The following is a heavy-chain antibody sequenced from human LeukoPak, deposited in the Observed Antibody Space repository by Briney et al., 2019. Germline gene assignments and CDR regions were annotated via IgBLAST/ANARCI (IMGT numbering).Heavy chain of an antibody. CDR3: ARAVIMAYYYYYYMDV. CDR1: GGSFSGYY. D-gene: IGHD2/OR15-2a*01. CDR2: INHSGST. Sequence: PSETLSLTCAVYGGSFSGYYWIWIRQPPGKGLEWIGEINHSGSTNYNPSLKSRVTISVDTSKNQFSLKLSSVTAADTAVYYCARAVIMAYYYYYYMDVWGKGTTVTVSS. V-gene: IGHV4-34*01. J-gene: IGHJ6*03.